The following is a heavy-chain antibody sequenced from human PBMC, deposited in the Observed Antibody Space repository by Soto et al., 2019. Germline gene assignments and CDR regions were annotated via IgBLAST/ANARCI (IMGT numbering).Heavy chain of an antibody. J-gene: IGHJ4*02. D-gene: IGHD6-13*01. CDR1: GFTFSSYA. Sequence: GSLRLSCAASGFTFSSYAMSWVRQAPGKGLEWVSAISGSGGSTYYADSVKGRFTISRDNSKNTLYLQMSSLRAEDTAVYYCAKDRGSPIAAGPLYYFDYWGQGTLVTVSS. V-gene: IGHV3-23*01. CDR2: ISGSGGST. CDR3: AKDRGSPIAAGPLYYFDY.